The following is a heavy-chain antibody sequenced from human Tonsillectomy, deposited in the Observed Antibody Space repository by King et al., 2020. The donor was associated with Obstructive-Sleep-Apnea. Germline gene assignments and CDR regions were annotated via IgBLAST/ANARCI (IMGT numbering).Heavy chain of an antibody. CDR3: ARDQGGYYDY. CDR2: LSSSSSYT. CDR1: GFTFSDYY. V-gene: IGHV3-11*06. Sequence: VQLLESGGGLVKPGGSLRLSCAASGFTFSDYYMSWIRQAPGKGLEWVSYLSSSSSYTNYADSVKGRFTIYRDNAKNSLYLQMNSLRAEVTAVYYCARDQGGYYDYWGQGTLVTVSS. D-gene: IGHD2-15*01. J-gene: IGHJ4*02.